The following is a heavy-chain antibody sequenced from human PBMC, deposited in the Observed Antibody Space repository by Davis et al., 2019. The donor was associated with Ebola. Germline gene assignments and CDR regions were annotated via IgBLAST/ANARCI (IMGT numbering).Heavy chain of an antibody. CDR2: IGTAGDT. CDR1: GFTFSSYD. V-gene: IGHV3-13*01. Sequence: GESLKISCAASGFTFSSYDMHWVRQATGKGLEWVSAIGTAGDTYYPGSVKGRSTISRENAKNSLYLQMNSLRAGDTAVYYCARSPKKYSSSSGSFYYYGMDVWGKGTTVTVSS. D-gene: IGHD6-6*01. CDR3: ARSPKKYSSSSGSFYYYGMDV. J-gene: IGHJ6*04.